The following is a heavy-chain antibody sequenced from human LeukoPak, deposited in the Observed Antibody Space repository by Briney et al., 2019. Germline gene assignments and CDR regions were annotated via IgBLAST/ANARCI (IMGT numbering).Heavy chain of an antibody. CDR2: TLYRSKWWD. D-gene: IGHD3-10*01. Sequence: SQTLSLTCVISGDSVSSNDAAWSWIRQSPSRGLEWLGRTLYRSKWWDDSAPSVSSRITINRDTSKNQFSLHLDSVTPEDTAVYYCAREVAVIRGIRNWFDSWGPGILVTVSA. CDR1: GDSVSSNDAA. V-gene: IGHV6-1*01. CDR3: AREVAVIRGIRNWFDS. J-gene: IGHJ5*01.